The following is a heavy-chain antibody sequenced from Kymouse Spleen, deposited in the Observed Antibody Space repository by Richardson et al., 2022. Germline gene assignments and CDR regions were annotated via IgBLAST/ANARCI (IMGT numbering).Heavy chain of an antibody. J-gene: IGHJ6*02. D-gene: IGHD6-13*01. CDR3: AREVAAAGTIYYYYYGMDV. CDR2: IWYDGSNK. CDR1: GFTFSSYG. Sequence: QVQLVESGGGVVQPGRSLRLSCAASGFTFSSYGMHWVRQAPGKGLEWVAVIWYDGSNKYYADSVKGRFTISRDNSKNTLYLQMNSLRAEDTAVYYCAREVAAAGTIYYYYYGMDVWGQGTTVTVSS. V-gene: IGHV3-33*01.